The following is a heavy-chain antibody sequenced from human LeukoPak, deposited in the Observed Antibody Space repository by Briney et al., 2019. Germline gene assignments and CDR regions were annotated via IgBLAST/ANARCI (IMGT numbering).Heavy chain of an antibody. V-gene: IGHV3-23*01. CDR3: AKARNVLLKTTVTRLLYFDY. J-gene: IGHJ4*02. CDR1: GFTFSSYA. Sequence: PGGSLRLSCAASGFTFSSYAMSWVRQAPGKGLEWVSAISGSGGSTYYADSVKGRFTISRDNSKNTLYLQMNSLRAEDTAVYYCAKARNVLLKTTVTRLLYFDYWGQGTLVTVSS. D-gene: IGHD4-17*01. CDR2: ISGSGGST.